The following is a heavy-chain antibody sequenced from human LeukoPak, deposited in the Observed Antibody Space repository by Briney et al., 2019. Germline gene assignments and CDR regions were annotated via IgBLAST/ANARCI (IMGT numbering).Heavy chain of an antibody. Sequence: ASVKVSCKASGGTFSSYAISWVRQAPGQGLEWMGGIIPIFGTANYAQKFQVRVTITADEFTSTAYMELSSLRSEDTAVYYCAREKDGPFDYWGQGTLVTVSS. D-gene: IGHD2-15*01. CDR2: IIPIFGTA. V-gene: IGHV1-69*13. J-gene: IGHJ4*02. CDR3: AREKDGPFDY. CDR1: GGTFSSYA.